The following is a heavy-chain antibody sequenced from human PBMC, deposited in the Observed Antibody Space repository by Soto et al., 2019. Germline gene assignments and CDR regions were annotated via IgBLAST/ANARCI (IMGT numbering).Heavy chain of an antibody. J-gene: IGHJ4*02. V-gene: IGHV4-31*03. D-gene: IGHD3-10*01. CDR1: GGSISSGCYY. Sequence: TLSLPCTVSGGSISSGCYYWSWIRQHPAKGLEWIGSIYYRGSTYYNPSLRIRVTISLDPSQARLSLRLTSLTAADTATYYCARGGSGTYHVWGQGTLGTVSS. CDR3: ARGGSGTYHV. CDR2: IYYRGST.